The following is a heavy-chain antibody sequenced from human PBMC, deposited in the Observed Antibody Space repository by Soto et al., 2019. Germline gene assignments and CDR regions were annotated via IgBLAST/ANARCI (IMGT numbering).Heavy chain of an antibody. V-gene: IGHV1-18*01. CDR1: GYTPTNYD. CDR3: ARALYRSGTYYAFDN. J-gene: IGHJ4*02. D-gene: IGHD1-26*01. Sequence: ASVKVSCKTSGYTPTNYDIGWVRQAPGQGLEWMGRISAYNGNTNSAQKLQGRLTMTTDTSTRTAYMELRSLRSDDTAVYYCARALYRSGTYYAFDNWGQGTLVTVSS. CDR2: ISAYNGNT.